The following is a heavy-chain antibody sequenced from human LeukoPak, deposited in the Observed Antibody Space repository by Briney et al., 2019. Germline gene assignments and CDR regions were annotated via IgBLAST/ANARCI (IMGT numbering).Heavy chain of an antibody. D-gene: IGHD3-10*01. V-gene: IGHV3-21*01. CDR2: ISGSGNYI. CDR3: ARDAFPGGGSDPFEY. CDR1: GFTFSSYS. Sequence: GGSLRLSCAASGFTFSSYSMTWVRQAPGKGLEWVSSISGSGNYINDADSVKGRFTISSNNAKKFLYLQMNSLRAEDTAVYYCARDAFPGGGSDPFEYWGQGTVVSVSS. J-gene: IGHJ4*02.